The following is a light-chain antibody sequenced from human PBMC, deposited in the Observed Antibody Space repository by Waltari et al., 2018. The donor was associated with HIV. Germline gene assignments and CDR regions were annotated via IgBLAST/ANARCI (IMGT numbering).Light chain of an antibody. CDR1: SSNLGSYY. V-gene: IGLV1-47*01. J-gene: IGLJ1*01. Sequence: QSVLTQPPSASAPPGQRVTISCSGSSSNLGSYYASWYQQLPGRAPKLLLAKNNQRPAGVPDRFSGSKSGTSASLAISGLRSEDEADYYCSAWDDSLSGDVFGTGTKVTVL. CDR3: SAWDDSLSGDV. CDR2: KNN.